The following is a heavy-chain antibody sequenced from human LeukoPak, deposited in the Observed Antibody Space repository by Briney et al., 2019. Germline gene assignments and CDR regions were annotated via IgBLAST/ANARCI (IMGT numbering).Heavy chain of an antibody. CDR1: GYSFTSYW. D-gene: IGHD3-22*01. V-gene: IGHV5-51*01. CDR3: ARSYYYDSSGPRGAFDI. Sequence: GESLKISCKGSGYSFTSYWIGWVRQMPGKGLEWMAIIYPGDSDTRYRPPYQGQVTISVDKFIRTAYLQWSSLKASDTAMYYCARSYYYDSSGPRGAFDIWGQGTMVTVSS. J-gene: IGHJ3*02. CDR2: IYPGDSDT.